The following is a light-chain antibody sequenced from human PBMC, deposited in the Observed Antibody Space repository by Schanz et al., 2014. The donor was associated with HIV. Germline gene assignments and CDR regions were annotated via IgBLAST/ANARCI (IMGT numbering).Light chain of an antibody. CDR3: QQYGSSPWT. CDR2: GAS. Sequence: EIVLTQSPATLSLSPGERATLSCRASQSVSTYLAWYQQKPGQAPRLLIYGASSGATGIPDRFSGSGSGTDFNLTISRLEPEDYAVYYCQQYGSSPWTFGQGTRVDVK. CDR1: QSVSTY. J-gene: IGKJ1*01. V-gene: IGKV3-20*01.